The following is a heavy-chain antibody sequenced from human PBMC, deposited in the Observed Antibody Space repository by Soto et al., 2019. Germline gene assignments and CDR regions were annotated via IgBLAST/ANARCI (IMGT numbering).Heavy chain of an antibody. Sequence: SETLSLTCTVSGGSISSGGYYWSWIRQHPGKGLEWIGYIYYSGSTYYNPSLKSRVTISVDTSKNQFSLKLSSVTAADTAVYYCARERDGGSSSGVAFDIWGQGTMVTVSS. CDR3: ARERDGGSSSGVAFDI. CDR2: IYYSGST. J-gene: IGHJ3*02. D-gene: IGHD1-26*01. CDR1: GGSISSGGYY. V-gene: IGHV4-31*03.